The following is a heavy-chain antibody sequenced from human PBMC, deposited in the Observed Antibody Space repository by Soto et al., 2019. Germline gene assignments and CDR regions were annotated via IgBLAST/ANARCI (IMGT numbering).Heavy chain of an antibody. CDR2: IYYSGST. Sequence: SETLSLTCTVSGGSISSYYWSWIRQPPGKGLEWIGYIYYSGSTNYNPSLKSRVTISVDTSKNQFSLKLSSVTAADTAVYYCARVGITGTAENWFDSWGQGTLVIVSS. CDR1: GGSISSYY. D-gene: IGHD1-20*01. CDR3: ARVGITGTAENWFDS. V-gene: IGHV4-59*01. J-gene: IGHJ5*01.